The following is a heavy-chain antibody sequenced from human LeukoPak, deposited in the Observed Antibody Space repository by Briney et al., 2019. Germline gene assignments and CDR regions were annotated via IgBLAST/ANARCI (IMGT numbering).Heavy chain of an antibody. CDR3: ARYYYGSGSYPDAYYYYGMDV. CDR2: IYYSGST. D-gene: IGHD3-10*01. J-gene: IGHJ6*04. Sequence: SQPLSLPCTVSGGSISSGGYYWSWIRQHPGKGLEWIGYIYYSGSTYYNPSLKSRVTISVDTSKNQFSLKLSSVTAADTAVYYCARYYYGSGSYPDAYYYYGMDVWGKGTTVTVSS. CDR1: GGSISSGGYY. V-gene: IGHV4-31*03.